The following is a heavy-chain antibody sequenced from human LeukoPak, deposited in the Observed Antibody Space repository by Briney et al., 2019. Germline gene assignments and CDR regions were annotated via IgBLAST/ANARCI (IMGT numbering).Heavy chain of an antibody. CDR1: GDSTSNFY. D-gene: IGHD2-8*01. CDR2: IHYSGSS. J-gene: IGHJ5*01. V-gene: IGHV4-59*03. CDR3: ALAPNSNWFDF. Sequence: SETLSLTCTVSGDSTSNFYWNWIRQSPGKGLEWIGNIHYSGSSVYNPSLKSRGTISIDTSRRQFFVKLNSVTAADTAVYFCALAPNSNWFDFWGPGTLVTVSS.